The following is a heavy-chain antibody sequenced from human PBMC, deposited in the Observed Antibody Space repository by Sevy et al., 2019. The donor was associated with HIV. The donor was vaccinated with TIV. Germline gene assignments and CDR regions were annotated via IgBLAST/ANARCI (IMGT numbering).Heavy chain of an antibody. J-gene: IGHJ4*01. CDR1: GYTFTGQY. CDR3: ARDLRLRRYSYGSFDY. D-gene: IGHD5-12*01. Sequence: ASVKVSCKASGYTFTGQYIHWVRQAPGQGLEWMGWINPKSGDSNYAREFQGRVTMTRDTSINTAYIELSGLTSDDTAVYYCARDLRLRRYSYGSFDYWGQGTLVTVSS. CDR2: INPKSGDS. V-gene: IGHV1-2*02.